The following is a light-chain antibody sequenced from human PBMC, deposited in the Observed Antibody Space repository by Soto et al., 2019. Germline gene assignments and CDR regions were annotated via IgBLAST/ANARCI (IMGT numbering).Light chain of an antibody. V-gene: IGKV3-20*01. CDR1: QSVSSSY. CDR2: GAS. J-gene: IGKJ3*01. CDR3: QQYGSSPLFT. Sequence: EIVLTQSPGTLSLSPGERATLSCRASQSVSSSYLAWYQQKPGQAPRLLIYGASSRATGIPDRFSGSGSGTDFTLTLSRLEPEDLAVYYCQQYGSSPLFTFGPGIKVDIK.